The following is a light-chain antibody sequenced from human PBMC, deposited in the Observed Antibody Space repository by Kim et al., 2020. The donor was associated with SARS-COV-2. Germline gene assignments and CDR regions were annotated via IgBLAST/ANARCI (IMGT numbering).Light chain of an antibody. J-gene: IGLJ1*01. V-gene: IGLV3-21*01. Sequence: PGKTAKITCGGTNMGGKGLQWYQQKPGPAPVMVIYYDSGRPSGIPERVAGSNSGNAATLTISRVEAGDEADYYCQVWDSSTDHYVFGTGTKVTVL. CDR2: YDS. CDR3: QVWDSSTDHYV. CDR1: NMGGKG.